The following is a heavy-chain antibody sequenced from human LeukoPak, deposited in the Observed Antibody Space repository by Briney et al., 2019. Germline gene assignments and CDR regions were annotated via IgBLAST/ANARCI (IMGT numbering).Heavy chain of an antibody. CDR1: GDSVSSYY. CDR2: IYYSGST. CDR3: ASNRGSGSYSYAFDI. V-gene: IGHV4-39*07. D-gene: IGHD3-10*01. Sequence: NPSETLSLTCTVSGDSVSSYYWGWIRQPPGKGLEWIGSIYYSGSTYYNPSLKSRVTISVDTSKNQFSLKLSSVTAADTAVYYCASNRGSGSYSYAFDIWGQGTMVTVSS. J-gene: IGHJ3*02.